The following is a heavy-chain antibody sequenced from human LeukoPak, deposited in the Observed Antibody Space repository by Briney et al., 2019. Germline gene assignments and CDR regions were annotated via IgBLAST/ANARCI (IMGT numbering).Heavy chain of an antibody. CDR2: IRSDGNIK. Sequence: GGSLRLSCAASGFTFSNYGLHWVRQAPGKGLEWVAFIRSDGNIKYYADSVKGRFTISRDNSKNTLYLQMNSLRAEDTAVYYCAKDVPTAYFDYWGQGTLVTASS. D-gene: IGHD1-1*01. CDR3: AKDVPTAYFDY. V-gene: IGHV3-30*02. CDR1: GFTFSNYG. J-gene: IGHJ4*02.